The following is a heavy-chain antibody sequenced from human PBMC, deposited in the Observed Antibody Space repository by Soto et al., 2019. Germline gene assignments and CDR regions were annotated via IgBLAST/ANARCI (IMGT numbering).Heavy chain of an antibody. D-gene: IGHD3-16*01. CDR1: GGSFSTYY. V-gene: IGHV4-34*01. CDR3: ARGGSNDWQVALDI. J-gene: IGHJ3*02. CDR2: INHSGSN. Sequence: PSETLSLTCVVSGGSFSTYYYNWIRQSPGKGLEWIGEINHSGSNNYSPSLKSRVAMPLDTSKNEFSLKLTSVTAADTAVYYCARGGSNDWQVALDIWGQGTMVTVSS.